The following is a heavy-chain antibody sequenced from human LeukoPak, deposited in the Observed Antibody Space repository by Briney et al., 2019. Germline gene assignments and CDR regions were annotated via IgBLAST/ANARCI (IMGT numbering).Heavy chain of an antibody. CDR3: AREDSGSFFHRPWNY. CDR2: IIPIFGTA. J-gene: IGHJ4*02. CDR1: GGTFSSYA. D-gene: IGHD1-26*01. Sequence: SVKVSCKASGGTFSSYAISWARQAPGQGLEWMGGIIPIFGTANYAQKFQGRVTITAGESTSTAYMELSSLRSEDTAVYYCAREDSGSFFHRPWNYWGQGTLVTVSS. V-gene: IGHV1-69*13.